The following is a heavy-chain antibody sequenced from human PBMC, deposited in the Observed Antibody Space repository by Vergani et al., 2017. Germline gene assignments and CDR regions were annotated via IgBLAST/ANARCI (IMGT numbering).Heavy chain of an antibody. Sequence: QVQLQQWGAGLLKPSETLSLTCAVYGGSFSGYYWSWIRQPPGKGLEWIGEINHSGSTNYNPSLKSRVTISVDTSKNQFSLKLSSVTAADTAVYYCARGGVGSSWYLGYWGQGTLVTVSS. J-gene: IGHJ4*02. CDR3: ARGGVGSSWYLGY. CDR1: GGSFSGYY. CDR2: INHSGST. V-gene: IGHV4-34*01. D-gene: IGHD6-13*01.